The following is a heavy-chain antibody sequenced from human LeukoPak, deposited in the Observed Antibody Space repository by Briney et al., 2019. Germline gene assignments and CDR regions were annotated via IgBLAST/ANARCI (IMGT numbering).Heavy chain of an antibody. D-gene: IGHD3-10*01. CDR2: MYHSGST. J-gene: IGHJ6*03. Sequence: SETLSLTCTVSGGSISSSTYYWGWIRQPPGTGLEWIGSMYHSGSTYYNPSLKSRVTISVDTSKNQFSLKLSSVTAADTAVYYYARHPGYYYYYMDVWGKGTTVTISS. V-gene: IGHV4-39*01. CDR3: ARHPGYYYYYMDV. CDR1: GGSISSSTYY.